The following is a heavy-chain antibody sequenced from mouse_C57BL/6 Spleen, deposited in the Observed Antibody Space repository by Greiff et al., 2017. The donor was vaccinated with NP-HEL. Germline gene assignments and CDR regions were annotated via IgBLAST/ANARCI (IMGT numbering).Heavy chain of an antibody. V-gene: IGHV1-61*01. CDR2: IYPSDSET. CDR3: AREGDYYCGSSYGYFGV. Sequence: VQLQQSGAELVRPGSSVKLSRKASGYTFTSYWMDWVKQRPGQGLEWIGNIYPSDSETHYNQKFKDKATLTVDKSPSTAYMQLSSLTSEDSAVYYCAREGDYYCGSSYGYFGVWGTGTTVTVSS. CDR1: GYTFTSYW. J-gene: IGHJ1*03. D-gene: IGHD1-1*01.